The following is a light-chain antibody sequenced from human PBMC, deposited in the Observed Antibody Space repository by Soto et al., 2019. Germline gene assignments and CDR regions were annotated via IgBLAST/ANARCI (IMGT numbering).Light chain of an antibody. CDR3: AAWDDGLHGYV. CDR2: SNN. Sequence: QSVLTQPPSASGTPGQRVTISCSGSSSNIGSNTVNWYQQIPGTAPKLLIYSNNQRPSGVPDRFAGSKSGTSASLAISGLQSEDEADYYCAAWDDGLHGYVFGTGTNLTVL. J-gene: IGLJ1*01. V-gene: IGLV1-44*01. CDR1: SSNIGSNT.